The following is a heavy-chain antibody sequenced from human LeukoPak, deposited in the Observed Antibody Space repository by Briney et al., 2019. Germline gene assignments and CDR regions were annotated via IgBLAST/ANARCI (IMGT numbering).Heavy chain of an antibody. Sequence: GGSLRLSCAASGFTFDDYAMHWVRQAPGKGLEWVSLISGDGGNTYYADSVEGRVTISRDNARGSLYLQMNSLSVDDTAVYYCARDSYGYNSLDDWGQGTLVTVSS. V-gene: IGHV3-43*02. CDR3: ARDSYGYNSLDD. CDR2: ISGDGGNT. J-gene: IGHJ4*02. CDR1: GFTFDDYA. D-gene: IGHD5-24*01.